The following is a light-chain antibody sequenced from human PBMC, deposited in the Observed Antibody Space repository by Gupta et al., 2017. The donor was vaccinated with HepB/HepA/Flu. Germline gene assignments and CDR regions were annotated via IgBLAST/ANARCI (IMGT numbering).Light chain of an antibody. CDR1: QSLLHSDGKTH. V-gene: IGKV2D-29*01. J-gene: IGKJ4*01. CDR2: EGS. Sequence: DIVRTQIPVSLSVTPGQPASISCKSSQSLLHSDGKTHLYWFLQKTGQPPQLLIYEGSNRGSGVPDRFSGSGSGTDFTLKISRGEAEDVGVYYCRQRIHLPFTFGRGTKVDIK. CDR3: RQRIHLPFT.